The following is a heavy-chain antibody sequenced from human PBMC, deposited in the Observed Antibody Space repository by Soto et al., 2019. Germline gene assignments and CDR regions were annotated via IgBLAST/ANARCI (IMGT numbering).Heavy chain of an antibody. CDR2: LSSGSDYI. CDR1: GFTFSGYS. D-gene: IGHD5-12*01. CDR3: ARGGIFTGYDK. Sequence: EVQLVESGGGLVKPGGSLRLSCTASGFTFSGYSMTWVRQAPGKGLEWVAALSSGSDYIYYADPVKGRFIISRDNAKESLYLQMNSLRAEDTAVYYCARGGIFTGYDKWGQGPLVTVSS. J-gene: IGHJ4*02. V-gene: IGHV3-21*01.